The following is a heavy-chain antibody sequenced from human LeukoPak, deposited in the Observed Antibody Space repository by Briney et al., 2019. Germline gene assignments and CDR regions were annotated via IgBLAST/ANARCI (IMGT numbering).Heavy chain of an antibody. CDR2: VSFDGSTT. CDR1: GFTFSPYA. CDR3: ARAAITSTVMIHFDY. D-gene: IGHD5-18*01. Sequence: PGRSLRLSCAASGFTFSPYAMYWVRQTPGKGLEWVAAVSFDGSTTYYVASVKGRFTVSRDNSKNVLYLQMDSLRAEDTAVYYCARAAITSTVMIHFDYWGKGTLVTVSS. J-gene: IGHJ4*02. V-gene: IGHV3-30*03.